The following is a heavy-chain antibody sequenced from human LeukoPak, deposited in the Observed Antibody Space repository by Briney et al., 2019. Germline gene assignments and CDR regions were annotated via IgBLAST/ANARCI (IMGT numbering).Heavy chain of an antibody. J-gene: IGHJ4*02. D-gene: IGHD5-18*01. CDR2: INPSGGST. CDR1: GYTFTGYY. CDR3: AREFVDTAMDYYFDY. V-gene: IGHV1-46*01. Sequence: VASVKVSCKASGYTFTGYYIHWVRQAPGQGLEWMGIINPSGGSTSYAQKFQGRVTMTRDTSTSTVYMELSSLRSEDTAVYYCAREFVDTAMDYYFDYWGQGTLVTVSS.